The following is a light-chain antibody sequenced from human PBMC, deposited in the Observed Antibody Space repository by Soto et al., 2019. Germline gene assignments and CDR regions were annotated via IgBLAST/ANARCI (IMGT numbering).Light chain of an antibody. V-gene: IGKV1-5*03. J-gene: IGKJ4*01. CDR2: KAA. Sequence: DIQMTQSPSTLSASVGDRVTITCRASQSISSWLAWYQQKPGKAPKLLIYKAASLESGVPSRFSGSGSGTEFNLRSISIECNHVATCSIKEYVSLPGNFRGGTKVDIK. CDR3: KEYVSLPGN. CDR1: QSISSW.